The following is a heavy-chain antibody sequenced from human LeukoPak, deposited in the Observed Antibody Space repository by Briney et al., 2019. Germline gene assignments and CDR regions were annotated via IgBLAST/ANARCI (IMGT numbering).Heavy chain of an antibody. D-gene: IGHD3-16*01. Sequence: SETLSLTCTVSGDSISTSNSYWGWIRQPPGKGLEWIGSIYYSGNTYYNPSLKSRVTISVDTSKNQFSLKLSSVTAADTAVYYCARARGDGPYNWFDPWGQGTLVTVSS. J-gene: IGHJ5*02. CDR2: IYYSGNT. V-gene: IGHV4-39*07. CDR3: ARARGDGPYNWFDP. CDR1: GDSISTSNSY.